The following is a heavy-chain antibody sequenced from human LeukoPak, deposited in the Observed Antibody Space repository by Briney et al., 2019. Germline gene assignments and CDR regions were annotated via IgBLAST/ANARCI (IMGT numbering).Heavy chain of an antibody. CDR1: GSSISSYY. J-gene: IGHJ4*02. D-gene: IGHD5-18*01. Sequence: PSETLSLTCTVSGSSISSYYWSWIRQPPGKGLEWIGYIYYSGSTNYNPSLKSRVTISVDTSKNQFSLKLSSVTAADTAVYYCARITGYSYHGFDYWGQGTLVTVSS. V-gene: IGHV4-59*01. CDR3: ARITGYSYHGFDY. CDR2: IYYSGST.